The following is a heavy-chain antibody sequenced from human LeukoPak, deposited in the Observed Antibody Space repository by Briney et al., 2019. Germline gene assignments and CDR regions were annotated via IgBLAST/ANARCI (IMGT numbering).Heavy chain of an antibody. J-gene: IGHJ4*01. V-gene: IGHV3-7*01. CDR2: INQDGSEK. CDR3: ARDKVTD. CDR1: GFTFSSHW. Sequence: GGSLRLSCAASGFTFSSHWMSWVRQTPGKGLEWVAHINQDGSEKYYVDSVKGRFTISRDNAKNSLHLQVNSLRSEDTAVYYCARDKVTDWGHGALVTVSS.